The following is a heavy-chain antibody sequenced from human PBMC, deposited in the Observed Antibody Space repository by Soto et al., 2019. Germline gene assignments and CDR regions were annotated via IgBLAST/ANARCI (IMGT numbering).Heavy chain of an antibody. J-gene: IGHJ2*01. CDR1: GGSISSYY. D-gene: IGHD2-21*02. CDR3: ASGKAYCGGDCYSDYWYFDL. V-gene: IGHV4-59*01. Sequence: SETLSLTCTVSGGSISSYYWTWIRQHPGKGLEWIGYIYYSGSTYYNPSPKSRVTISVDTSKHQSSLRLSSVTAADTAVSYCASGKAYCGGDCYSDYWYFDLWGRGALVTVSS. CDR2: IYYSGST.